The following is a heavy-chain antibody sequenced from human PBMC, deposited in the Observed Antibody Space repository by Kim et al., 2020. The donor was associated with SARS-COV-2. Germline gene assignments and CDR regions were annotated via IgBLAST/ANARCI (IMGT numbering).Heavy chain of an antibody. CDR2: IYHSGST. V-gene: IGHV4-4*02. CDR3: ARVRRELLWFGECKPANFDP. CDR1: GGSISSSNW. D-gene: IGHD3-10*01. Sequence: SETLSLTCAVSGGSISSSNWWSWVRQPPGKGLEWIGEIYHSGSTNYNPSLKSRVTISVDKSKNQFSLKLSSVTAADTAVYYCARVRRELLWFGECKPANFDPWGQGTLVTVSS. J-gene: IGHJ5*02.